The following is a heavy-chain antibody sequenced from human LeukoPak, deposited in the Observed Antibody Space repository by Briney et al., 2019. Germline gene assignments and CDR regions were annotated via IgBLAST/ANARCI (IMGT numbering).Heavy chain of an antibody. Sequence: GGPLRLSCAALGFTLSGYGISGVRKAPGRGLEGVAKIKQDGSDTYYVDSVKGRFTISRDNAKNTLYLQMNSLRAEDTAVYYCAREETYYDFWSGYYTWSHPNYYYYYGMDVWGQGTTVTVSS. CDR1: GFTLSGYG. CDR2: IKQDGSDT. CDR3: AREETYYDFWSGYYTWSHPNYYYYYGMDV. D-gene: IGHD3-3*01. J-gene: IGHJ6*02. V-gene: IGHV3-7*01.